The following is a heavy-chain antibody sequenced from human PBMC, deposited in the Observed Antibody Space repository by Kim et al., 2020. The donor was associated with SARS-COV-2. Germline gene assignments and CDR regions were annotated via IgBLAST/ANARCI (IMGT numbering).Heavy chain of an antibody. D-gene: IGHD5-18*01. Sequence: SETLSLTCAVYGGSFSGYYWSWIRQPPGKGLEWIGEINHSGSTNYNPSLKSRVTISVDTSKNQFSLKLSSVTAADTAVYYCARWRRDSYGFYYYYGMDVWGQGTTVTVSS. CDR2: INHSGST. V-gene: IGHV4-34*01. CDR1: GGSFSGYY. J-gene: IGHJ6*02. CDR3: ARWRRDSYGFYYYYGMDV.